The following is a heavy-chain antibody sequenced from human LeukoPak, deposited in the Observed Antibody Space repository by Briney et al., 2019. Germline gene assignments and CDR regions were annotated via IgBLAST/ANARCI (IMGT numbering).Heavy chain of an antibody. Sequence: AGGSLRLSCAASGFTFSSSGMHWVRQAPGKGLEWVAFIRFDGSNKYYADSVKGRFTISRDNSKNTLYLQMNSLRAEDAAVYYCAKDYDFWSGYYSPTRGYFDYWGQGPLVTVPS. J-gene: IGHJ4*02. CDR2: IRFDGSNK. D-gene: IGHD3-3*01. CDR3: AKDYDFWSGYYSPTRGYFDY. CDR1: GFTFSSSG. V-gene: IGHV3-30*02.